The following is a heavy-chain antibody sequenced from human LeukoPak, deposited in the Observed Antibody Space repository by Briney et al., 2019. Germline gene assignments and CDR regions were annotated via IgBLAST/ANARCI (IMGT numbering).Heavy chain of an antibody. Sequence: AGESLKISCKGSGYIFTNYWIGWVRQMPGKGLEWMGIIYPGDSDTRYSPSFQGQVTLSADKSISTAYLQWSSLKASDTAMYYCARPHYYDSSGYYNFFDYWGQGTLVTVSS. V-gene: IGHV5-51*01. CDR2: IYPGDSDT. J-gene: IGHJ4*02. D-gene: IGHD3-22*01. CDR1: GYIFTNYW. CDR3: ARPHYYDSSGYYNFFDY.